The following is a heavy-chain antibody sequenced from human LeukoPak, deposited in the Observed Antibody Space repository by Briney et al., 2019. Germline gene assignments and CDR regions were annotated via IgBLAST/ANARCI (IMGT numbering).Heavy chain of an antibody. Sequence: GGSLRLSCVASRFIISDYWMNWVRQVPGKGLEWVANIKQDGSEKYYVDSVKGRFTISRGNAKNSVYLQMNSLRAEDTAVYYCARGFDGANAFDLWGQGTLVTVS. CDR1: RFIISDYW. CDR2: IKQDGSEK. V-gene: IGHV3-7*01. J-gene: IGHJ3*01. CDR3: ARGFDGANAFDL.